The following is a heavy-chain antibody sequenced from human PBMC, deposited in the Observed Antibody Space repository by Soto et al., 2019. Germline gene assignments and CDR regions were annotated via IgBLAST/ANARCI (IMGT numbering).Heavy chain of an antibody. J-gene: IGHJ3*02. Sequence: SETLSLTCSVSGDSLKNHYWAWIRHCPGKGLEWIVNIYDSGSTNYNPSLKSRVTMSVDTSKNQFSLKLRSVTAADTAVYYCARAFEMRWLKWAPHAFDISGQGTMVTVSS. D-gene: IGHD5-12*01. CDR2: IYDSGST. CDR3: ARAFEMRWLKWAPHAFDI. V-gene: IGHV4-59*11. CDR1: GDSLKNHY.